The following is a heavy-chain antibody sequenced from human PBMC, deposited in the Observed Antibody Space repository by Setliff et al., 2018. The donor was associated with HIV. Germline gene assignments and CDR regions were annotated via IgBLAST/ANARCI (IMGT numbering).Heavy chain of an antibody. Sequence: ASVKVSCKASGYTFTSYGISWVRQAPGQGLEWMGWINPKSDGTNYSQKFQGRVAMTRDTSTSTVYMELSSLRSEDTAVYYCASAGAWQRNALDIWGQGTMVTVSS. CDR2: INPKSDGT. J-gene: IGHJ3*02. CDR3: ASAGAWQRNALDI. V-gene: IGHV1-18*01. D-gene: IGHD5-12*01. CDR1: GYTFTSYG.